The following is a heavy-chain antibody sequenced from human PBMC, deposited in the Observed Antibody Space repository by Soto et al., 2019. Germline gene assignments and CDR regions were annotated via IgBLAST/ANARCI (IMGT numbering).Heavy chain of an antibody. J-gene: IGHJ4*02. Sequence: SGGSLRLSCAASGFTFDYYGMHWVRQSPGKGLEWVSGISWNSGSIGYADSVKGRFTISRDNAKDSLYLQMNSLRAEDTALYYCAKGGSGSAKGGGFDYWGQGTLVTVSS. CDR2: ISWNSGSI. D-gene: IGHD3-10*01. CDR3: AKGGSGSAKGGGFDY. V-gene: IGHV3-9*01. CDR1: GFTFDYYG.